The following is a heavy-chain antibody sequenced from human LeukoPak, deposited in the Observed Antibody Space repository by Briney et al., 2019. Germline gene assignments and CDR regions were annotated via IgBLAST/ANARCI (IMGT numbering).Heavy chain of an antibody. V-gene: IGHV1-2*02. CDR3: ARDLVLRYFDWLLYDAFDI. J-gene: IGHJ3*02. CDR2: INPNSGGT. CDR1: GYTFTGYY. Sequence: GASVKVSCKASGYTFTGYYMHWVRQAPGQGLEWMGWINPNSGGTNYAQKFQGRVTMTRDTSISTAYMELSRLRSDDTAVYYCARDLVLRYFDWLLYDAFDIWGQGTMVTVSS. D-gene: IGHD3-9*01.